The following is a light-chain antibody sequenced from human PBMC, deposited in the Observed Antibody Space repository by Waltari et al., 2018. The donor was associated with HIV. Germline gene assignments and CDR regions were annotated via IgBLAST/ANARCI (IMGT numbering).Light chain of an antibody. CDR2: NVS. Sequence: QSALTPPASVSRKPGQPVTITCTGTAIDTGLYIIFSWFQQPPGKAPKLPIYNVSKRPSGVYSRFSGSKSGYFASLTISGLLTEDESSYYCLTYVSKTSTWQFGGGTYLTV. J-gene: IGLJ3*02. CDR3: LTYVSKTSTWQ. V-gene: IGLV2-23*02. CDR1: AIDTGLYII.